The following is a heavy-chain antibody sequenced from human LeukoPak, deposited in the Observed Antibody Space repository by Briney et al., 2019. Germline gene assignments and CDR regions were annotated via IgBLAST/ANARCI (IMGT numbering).Heavy chain of an antibody. CDR1: GFTFSNAW. CDR2: IKSKTDGGTT. Sequence: GGSLRLSCAASGFTFSNAWMSWVRQAPGKGLEWVGRIKSKTDGGTTDYAAPVKGRFTISRDDSKNTLYLQMNSLKTEDTAVYYCTTREPRGYYDFWSGYHPNDYYYYYMDVWGKGTTVTVSS. J-gene: IGHJ6*03. V-gene: IGHV3-15*01. D-gene: IGHD3-3*01. CDR3: TTREPRGYYDFWSGYHPNDYYYYYMDV.